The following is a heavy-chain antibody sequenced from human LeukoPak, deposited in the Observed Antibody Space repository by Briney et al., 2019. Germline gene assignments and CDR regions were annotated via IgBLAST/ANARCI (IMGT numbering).Heavy chain of an antibody. V-gene: IGHV5-51*01. CDR3: ARRAYYGSSGYYQEADF. CDR1: GCIFTSYW. CDR2: MYPGDSDT. D-gene: IGHD3-22*01. J-gene: IGHJ4*02. Sequence: GESLMISCNASGCIFTSYWIGWVRQMPGKDGEWVGMMYPGDSDTRYSPSLQGQVTISADKSISTAYLQWSSLKAPDTAMYYCARRAYYGSSGYYQEADFWGQRTLVTVSS.